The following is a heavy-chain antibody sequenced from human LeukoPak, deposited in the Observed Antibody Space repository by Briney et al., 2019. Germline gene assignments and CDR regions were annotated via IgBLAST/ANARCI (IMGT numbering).Heavy chain of an antibody. J-gene: IGHJ5*02. D-gene: IGHD5-18*01. V-gene: IGHV1-18*01. CDR3: ARGVDTAMSANNWFDP. Sequence: GASVKVSCKASGYTFTSYGISWVRQAPGQGLEWMGWISAYNGNTNYAQKVKGRVTMTTDTSTSTAYVELRSLRSDDTAVYYCARGVDTAMSANNWFDPWGQGTLVTVSS. CDR1: GYTFTSYG. CDR2: ISAYNGNT.